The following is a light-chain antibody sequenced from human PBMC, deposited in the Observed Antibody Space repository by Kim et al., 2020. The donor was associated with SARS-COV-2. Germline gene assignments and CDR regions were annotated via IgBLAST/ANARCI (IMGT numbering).Light chain of an antibody. CDR3: SSYAGSNKFL. V-gene: IGLV2-8*01. J-gene: IGLJ2*01. CDR1: SSDVGYYNY. Sequence: QSALTQPPSASGSPGQSVTISCAGTSSDVGYYNYVSWYQHHPGKAPKLMIYDVNKRPSGVPDRFSGSKSDNTASLTVSGLQAEDEADYYCSSYAGSNKFLIGGGTQLTVL. CDR2: DVN.